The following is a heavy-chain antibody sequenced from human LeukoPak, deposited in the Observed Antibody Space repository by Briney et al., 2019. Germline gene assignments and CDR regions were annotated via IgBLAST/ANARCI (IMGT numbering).Heavy chain of an antibody. CDR1: GFTFSSYA. J-gene: IGHJ4*02. CDR2: ISYDGSNK. D-gene: IGHD6-25*01. CDR3: ARELAGSRGYFDY. Sequence: GGSLRLSCAASGFTFSSYAMHWVRQAPGKGLEWVAVISYDGSNKYYADSVKGRFTISRDNSKNTLYLQMNSLRAEDTAVYYCARELAGSRGYFDYWGQGTLVTVSS. V-gene: IGHV3-30*04.